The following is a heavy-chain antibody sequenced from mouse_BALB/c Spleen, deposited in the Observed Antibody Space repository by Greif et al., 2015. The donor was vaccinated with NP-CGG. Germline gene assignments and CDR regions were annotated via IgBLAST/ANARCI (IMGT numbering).Heavy chain of an antibody. CDR1: GFTFSSFG. CDR3: ARSRPPSYWYFDV. Sequence: DVMLVESGGGLVQPGGSRKLSCAASGFTFSSFGMHWVRQAPEKGLEWVAYISSGSSTIYYADTVKGRFTISRDNPKNTLFLQMTSLRSEDTAMYYCARSRPPSYWYFDVWGAGTTVTVSS. V-gene: IGHV5-17*02. CDR2: ISSGSSTI. D-gene: IGHD2-10*02. J-gene: IGHJ1*01.